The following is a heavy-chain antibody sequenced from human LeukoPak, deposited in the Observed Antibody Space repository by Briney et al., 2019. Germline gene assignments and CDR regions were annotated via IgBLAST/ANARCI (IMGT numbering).Heavy chain of an antibody. V-gene: IGHV3-48*03. Sequence: PGGPLRLSCAASGFTFSSYEMNWVRQAPGKGLEWVSYISSSGSTIYYADSVKGRFTISRDNFKNMLYLQMNSLRAEDTAVYYCAKESGDLSLYYYYYMDVWGKGTTVTVSS. J-gene: IGHJ6*03. CDR2: ISSSGSTI. CDR3: AKESGDLSLYYYYYMDV. D-gene: IGHD4-17*01. CDR1: GFTFSSYE.